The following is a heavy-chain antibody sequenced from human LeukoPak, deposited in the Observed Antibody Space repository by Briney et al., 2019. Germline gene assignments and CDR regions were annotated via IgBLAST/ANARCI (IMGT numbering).Heavy chain of an antibody. V-gene: IGHV5-51*01. D-gene: IGHD6-19*01. J-gene: IGHJ3*02. Sequence: GESLKISCKGSGYSFTAYWIGWVRQMPERGLEWMGIIHPADSDTRYSPSFQGQVTISVDKSTSTAYLQWSSLKASDTAMYYCATGYGSGRGAFDIWGQGTMVTVSS. CDR1: GYSFTAYW. CDR3: ATGYGSGRGAFDI. CDR2: IHPADSDT.